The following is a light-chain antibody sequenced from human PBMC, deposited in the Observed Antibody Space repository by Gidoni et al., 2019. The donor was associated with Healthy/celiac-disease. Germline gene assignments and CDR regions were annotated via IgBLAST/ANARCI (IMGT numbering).Light chain of an antibody. CDR2: AAS. CDR1: QGISSY. J-gene: IGKJ1*01. Sequence: AIRITQSPSSLSASTGDRVTITCRASQGISSYLAWYQQKPGKAPKLLIYAASTLQSGVPSRFSGSGSGTDFTLTISCLQSEDFATYYCQQYYSYPPDRWTFGQGTKVEIK. V-gene: IGKV1-8*01. CDR3: QQYYSYPPDRWT.